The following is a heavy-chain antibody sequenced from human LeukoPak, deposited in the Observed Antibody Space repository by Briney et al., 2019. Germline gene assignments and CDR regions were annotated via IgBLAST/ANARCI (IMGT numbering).Heavy chain of an antibody. D-gene: IGHD5-12*01. CDR1: GFTFSSYS. Sequence: GGSLRLSCAASGFTFSSYSMNWVRQAPGKGLEWVSSISSSSSYIYYADSVKGRFTISRDNAKNSLYLQMNSLRAEDTAVYYCAREGIYSGYEPYYIDYWGQGTLVTVSS. V-gene: IGHV3-21*01. CDR2: ISSSSSYI. J-gene: IGHJ4*02. CDR3: AREGIYSGYEPYYIDY.